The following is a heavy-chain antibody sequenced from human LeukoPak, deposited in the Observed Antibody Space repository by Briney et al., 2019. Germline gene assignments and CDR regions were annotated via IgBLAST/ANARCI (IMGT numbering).Heavy chain of an antibody. CDR2: IRGSGGNT. V-gene: IGHV3-23*01. CDR3: AKAGPRKDYEVDY. CDR1: GFTCSSYA. J-gene: IGHJ4*02. D-gene: IGHD4-17*01. Sequence: GGSLRLSCAASGFTCSSYAMSWVRQAPGKGLEGVAVIRGSGGNTDDADSVKGRFTISRDNSKNTLYLQMNSLRAEDPAVYYCAKAGPRKDYEVDYWGQGPLVTVSS.